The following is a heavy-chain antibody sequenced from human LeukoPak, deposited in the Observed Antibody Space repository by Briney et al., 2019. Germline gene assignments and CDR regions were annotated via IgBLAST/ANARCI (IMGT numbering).Heavy chain of an antibody. D-gene: IGHD2-21*02. Sequence: GASVKVSCKASGYTFTSYGISWVRQAPGQGPEWMGRIIPILGTPNYAQKFQGRVTMTADKSTTTVYMELSSLRSDDTAVYYCASGPQHSCGRDCYSDYFDYWGQGTLVTVSS. CDR1: GYTFTSYG. J-gene: IGHJ4*02. CDR3: ASGPQHSCGRDCYSDYFDY. V-gene: IGHV1-69*04. CDR2: IIPILGTP.